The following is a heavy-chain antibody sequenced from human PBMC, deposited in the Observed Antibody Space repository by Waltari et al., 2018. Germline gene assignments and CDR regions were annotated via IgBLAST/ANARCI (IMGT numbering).Heavy chain of an antibody. Sequence: QVQLQESGPGLVKPSETLSLTCAVSGYSISSGYYWGWIRQPPGKGLEWIGSIYHSGCTYCNPSRKSRVTRSVDTSKTQCSLKLSSVTAADTAVYYCARWQGYSYGRFDPWGQGTLVTVSS. D-gene: IGHD5-18*01. CDR2: IYHSGCT. CDR1: GYSISSGYY. V-gene: IGHV4-38-2*01. J-gene: IGHJ5*02. CDR3: ARWQGYSYGRFDP.